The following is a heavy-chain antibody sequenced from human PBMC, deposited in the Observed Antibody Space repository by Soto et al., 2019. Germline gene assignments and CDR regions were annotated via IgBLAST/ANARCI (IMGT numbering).Heavy chain of an antibody. V-gene: IGHV3-23*01. CDR3: ARVGRMTTVVSHFDY. D-gene: IGHD4-17*01. J-gene: IGHJ4*02. Sequence: EVQLLESGGGLVQRGDSLRLSCAASGFTFNNYAMTWVRQAPGKGLEWVSVISGSGSYTYYADSVKGRFTISRDSFKNTLYLQMNSLRADDTAVYYCARVGRMTTVVSHFDYWCRGTLVTVSS. CDR1: GFTFNNYA. CDR2: ISGSGSYT.